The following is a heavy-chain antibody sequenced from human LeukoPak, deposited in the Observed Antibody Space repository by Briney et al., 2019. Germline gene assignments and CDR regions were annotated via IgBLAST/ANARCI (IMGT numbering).Heavy chain of an antibody. CDR2: MNTYNGNT. Sequence: ASVKLSCKASGYTFTSYDINWLRQATRQGLEWMGWMNTYNGNTGYAQKFKGRVIMTRDTSISTAYLDLSSRTSEDTAVYYCARAAVNLHPNHYYYMDVWGKGTTVTVSS. V-gene: IGHV1-8*02. CDR1: GYTFTSYD. J-gene: IGHJ6*03. CDR3: ARAAVNLHPNHYYYMDV.